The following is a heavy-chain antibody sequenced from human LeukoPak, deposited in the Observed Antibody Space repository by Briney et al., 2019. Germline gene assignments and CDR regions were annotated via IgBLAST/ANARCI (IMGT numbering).Heavy chain of an antibody. V-gene: IGHV1-18*01. CDR1: GYTFTSYG. CDR3: ARDSLYGDYVV. J-gene: IGHJ4*02. CDR2: ISAYNGNT. D-gene: IGHD4-17*01. Sequence: EASVKVSCKASGYTFTSYGISWVRQAPGQGLEWMGWISAYNGNTRYAQKLQGRVTMTTDTSTSTAYMELRSLRSDDTAVYYCARDSLYGDYVVWGQGTLVTVSS.